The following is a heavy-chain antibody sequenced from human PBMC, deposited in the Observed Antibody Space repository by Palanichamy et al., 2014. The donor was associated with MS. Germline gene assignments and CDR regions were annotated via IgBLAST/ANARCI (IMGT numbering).Heavy chain of an antibody. Sequence: EVQLVESGGGLVKPGGSLRLSCAASEFTFSVYSMNWVRQAPGKGLEWVSSISSRSDYIYYADSVKGRFTISRDNAKNSLYLQMNSLRAEDTAVYYCARDSDYGETSDYWGQGTLVTVSS. J-gene: IGHJ4*02. D-gene: IGHD4-17*01. V-gene: IGHV3-21*02. CDR3: ARDSDYGETSDY. CDR2: ISSRSDYI. CDR1: EFTFSVYS.